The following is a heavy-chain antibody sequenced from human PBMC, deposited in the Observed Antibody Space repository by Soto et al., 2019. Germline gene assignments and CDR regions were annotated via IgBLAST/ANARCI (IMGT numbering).Heavy chain of an antibody. CDR3: ARESSIAASINWFDP. V-gene: IGHV1-46*01. J-gene: IGHJ5*02. CDR2: INPSGGST. D-gene: IGHD6-13*01. Sequence: ASVKVSFKASGYTFTSYYMHWVRQAPGQGLEWMGIINPSGGSTSYAQKFQGRVTMTRDTSTSTVYMELSSLRSEDTAVYYCARESSIAASINWFDPWGQGTLVTVSS. CDR1: GYTFTSYY.